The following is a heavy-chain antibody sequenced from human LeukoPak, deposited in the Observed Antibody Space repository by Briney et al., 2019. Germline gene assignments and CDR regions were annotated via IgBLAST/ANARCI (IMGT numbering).Heavy chain of an antibody. Sequence: GESLKIFCKGSGYSFTSYWIGWVRQMPGKGLEWMGIIYPGDSDTRYSPSFQGQVTISADKSISTAYLQWSSLKASDTAMYYCARQAYYYDSSGYFPYYYFDYWGQGTLVTVSS. CDR1: GYSFTSYW. CDR2: IYPGDSDT. J-gene: IGHJ4*02. D-gene: IGHD3-22*01. CDR3: ARQAYYYDSSGYFPYYYFDY. V-gene: IGHV5-51*01.